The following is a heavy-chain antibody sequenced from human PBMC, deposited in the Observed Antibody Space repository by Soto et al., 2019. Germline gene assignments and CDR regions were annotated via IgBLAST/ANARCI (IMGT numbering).Heavy chain of an antibody. CDR1: GFTVRSYV. CDR3: PRDSRGSGTFDY. V-gene: IGHV3-33*03. J-gene: IGHJ4*02. Sequence: QVRLEESGGGVVQPGRSLRLSCAASGFTVRSYVMHWVRQTPGKGLEWVALTWIDGSEEYYADSVNGRFTISRDNSKNTFYLQMNRLGADDTAAYFCPRDSRGSGTFDYWGQGTLVSVSS. D-gene: IGHD3-10*01. CDR2: TWIDGSEE.